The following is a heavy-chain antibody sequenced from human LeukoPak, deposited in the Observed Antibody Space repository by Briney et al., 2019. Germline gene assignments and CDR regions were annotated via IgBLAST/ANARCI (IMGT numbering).Heavy chain of an antibody. Sequence: GGSLRLSCAASGLTVSSNYMNWVRQPPGKGLEWVSVSYSDGNTYYADSVKGRFTISRDNFKNTLNLQMNSLSGEVTAVYYCAGAEGISARLWGQGPVVSVSS. D-gene: IGHD6-6*01. V-gene: IGHV3-53*01. CDR3: AGAEGISARL. J-gene: IGHJ4*02. CDR2: SYSDGNT. CDR1: GLTVSSNY.